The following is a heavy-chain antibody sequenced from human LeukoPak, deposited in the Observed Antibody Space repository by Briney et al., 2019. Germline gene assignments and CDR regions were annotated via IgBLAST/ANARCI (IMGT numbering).Heavy chain of an antibody. CDR1: GGSISSSSYY. J-gene: IGHJ5*02. CDR3: ARDSGTTGEVKFDP. V-gene: IGHV4-39*02. CDR2: IYYSGRT. Sequence: SLSETLSLTCTVSGGSISSSSYYGGWIRQPPGKGLEWIVSIYYSGRTYHHPAPKRRFTISVDASKNQFSLKLSSVTAADQAVYYCARDSGTTGEVKFDPWGQGILVSVSS. D-gene: IGHD3-10*01.